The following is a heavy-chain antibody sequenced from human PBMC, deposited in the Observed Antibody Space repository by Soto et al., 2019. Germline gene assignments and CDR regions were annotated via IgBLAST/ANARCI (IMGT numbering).Heavy chain of an antibody. D-gene: IGHD3-3*01. V-gene: IGHV1-69*13. J-gene: IGHJ6*02. CDR1: GGTFSSYA. CDR3: AIRFLQWSTPDYYYYYGMDV. CDR2: IIPIFGTA. Sequence: SPLKFSCKRSGGTFSSYAISWVRKAPGQGLEWMGGIIPIFGTANYAQKFQGRVTITADESTSTAYMELSSLRSEDTAVYYCAIRFLQWSTPDYYYYYGMDVWGQGTTVTVSS.